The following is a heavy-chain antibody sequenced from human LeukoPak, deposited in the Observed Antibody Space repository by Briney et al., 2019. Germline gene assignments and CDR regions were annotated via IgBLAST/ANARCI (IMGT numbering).Heavy chain of an antibody. CDR2: INPSGGST. V-gene: IGHV1-46*01. CDR1: GYTFTSYY. CDR3: ARDRVYGGNSHYYYYGMDV. D-gene: IGHD4-23*01. Sequence: ASVKVSCKASGYTFTSYYMHWVRQAPGQGLEWMGIINPSGGSTSYAQKFQGRVTMTRDTSTSTVYMELSSLRSEDTAVYYCARDRVYGGNSHYYYYGMDVWGQGTTVTVSS. J-gene: IGHJ6*02.